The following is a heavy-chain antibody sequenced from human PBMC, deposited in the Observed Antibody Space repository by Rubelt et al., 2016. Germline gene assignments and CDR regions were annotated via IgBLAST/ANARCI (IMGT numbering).Heavy chain of an antibody. CDR1: GYTFTNYG. CDR2: ISANTGNT. D-gene: IGHD2-15*01. CDR3: ASGSDSDPLETFDI. Sequence: VKVSCKASGYTFTNYGISWVRQAPGQGLEWMGWISANTGNTNYAQKLQGRVTMTTDTSTSTAYMELRSLRSDDTAVYYCASGSDSDPLETFDIGSEGTMVTVSS. J-gene: IGHJ3*02. V-gene: IGHV1-18*01.